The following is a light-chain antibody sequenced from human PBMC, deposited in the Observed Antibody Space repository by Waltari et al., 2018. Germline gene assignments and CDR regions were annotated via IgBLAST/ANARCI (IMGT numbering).Light chain of an antibody. V-gene: IGKV3-11*01. CDR2: DAS. CDR1: QTLTNY. J-gene: IGKJ4*01. Sequence: EIVLTQSPATLSLSPGERATLSCRASQTLTNYLAWYQQKPGQAPRLLIFDASNRASGIPARFSGSGSGTDFTLTISSLEPEDFAVYYCQHRDNWPLTFGGGTKVEVK. CDR3: QHRDNWPLT.